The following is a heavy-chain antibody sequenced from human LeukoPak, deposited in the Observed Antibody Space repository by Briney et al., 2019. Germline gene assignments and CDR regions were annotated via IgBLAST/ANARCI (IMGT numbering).Heavy chain of an antibody. J-gene: IGHJ5*02. CDR3: ARGGRAAYYWFDR. D-gene: IGHD3-16*01. Sequence: AGSLSLSCAASGFTFSSYSMNWVRQAPGKGLEWVSSISSSSSYIYYADSVKGRFTISRDNAKNSLYLQMNSLRAEDTAVYYCARGGRAAYYWFDRWGQGTLVTVSS. CDR1: GFTFSSYS. CDR2: ISSSSSYI. V-gene: IGHV3-21*01.